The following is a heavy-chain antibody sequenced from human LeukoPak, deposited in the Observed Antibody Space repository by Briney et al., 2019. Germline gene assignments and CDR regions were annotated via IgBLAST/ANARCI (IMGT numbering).Heavy chain of an antibody. Sequence: SQTLSLTCTVSGGSISSGSYYWSWIRQPAGKGLEWIGRIYTSGSTNYNPSLKSRVTISVDTSKNQFSLKLSSVTAAGTAVYYCARGSVTGGWFDPWGQGTLVTVSS. CDR1: GGSISSGSYY. D-gene: IGHD2-21*02. CDR3: ARGSVTGGWFDP. CDR2: IYTSGST. V-gene: IGHV4-61*02. J-gene: IGHJ5*02.